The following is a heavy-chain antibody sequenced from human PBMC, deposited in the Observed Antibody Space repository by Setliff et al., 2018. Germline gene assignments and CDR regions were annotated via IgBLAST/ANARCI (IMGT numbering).Heavy chain of an antibody. CDR1: GYSLTDYA. V-gene: IGHV1-18*01. CDR2: ISGYNGNT. D-gene: IGHD3-16*01. Sequence: ASVKVSCKASGYSLTDYAVTWVRQAPGQGLEWMGWISGYNGNTNYGQKFQGRVTMTTDSSKNTVYMELKTLRFDDTAFYYCARAPRWGAGKALDYWGQGTRVTVSS. J-gene: IGHJ4*02. CDR3: ARAPRWGAGKALDY.